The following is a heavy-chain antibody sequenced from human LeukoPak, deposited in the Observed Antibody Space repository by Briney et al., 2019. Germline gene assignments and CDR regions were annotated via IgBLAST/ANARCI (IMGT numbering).Heavy chain of an antibody. J-gene: IGHJ4*02. V-gene: IGHV3-48*03. CDR3: ASTLHDSSGYPIPFDY. CDR1: GFTFSSYE. CDR2: ISSSGSTI. Sequence: GGSLRLSCAASGFTFSSYEMNWVRQAPGKGLEWVSYISSSGSTIYYAGSVKGRFTTSRDNAKNSLYLQMNSLRAEDTAVYYCASTLHDSSGYPIPFDYWGQGTLVTVSS. D-gene: IGHD3-22*01.